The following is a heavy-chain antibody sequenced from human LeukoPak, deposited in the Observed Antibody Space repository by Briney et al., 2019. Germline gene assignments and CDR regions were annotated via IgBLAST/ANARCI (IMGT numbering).Heavy chain of an antibody. J-gene: IGHJ4*02. CDR1: GFTFSSYG. V-gene: IGHV3-30*18. CDR2: ISYDGSNK. Sequence: PGGSLRLSCAASGFTFSSYGMHWVRQAPGKGLQWVAFISYDGSNKYYADSVKGRFTISRDNSKNTLYLQMNSLRAEDTAVYYWAKDYREQWLADTIDYWGQGTLVTVSS. D-gene: IGHD6-19*01. CDR3: AKDYREQWLADTIDY.